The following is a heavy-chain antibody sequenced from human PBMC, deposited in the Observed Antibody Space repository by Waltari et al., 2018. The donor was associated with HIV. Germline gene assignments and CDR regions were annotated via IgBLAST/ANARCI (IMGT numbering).Heavy chain of an antibody. J-gene: IGHJ4*02. CDR2: IRSKAYGGTT. D-gene: IGHD4-17*01. V-gene: IGHV3-49*03. CDR1: GFTVGAYA. Sequence: EVQLVGSGGGLVQPGRSLRVPCTAPGFTVGAYAIGRFRQAPGKGLEWVGCIRSKAYGGTTEYAASVKGRFTISRDDSKSIAYLQMDSLQTEDTAVYYCAKGRMTTDYWGQGTLVTVSS. CDR3: AKGRMTTDY.